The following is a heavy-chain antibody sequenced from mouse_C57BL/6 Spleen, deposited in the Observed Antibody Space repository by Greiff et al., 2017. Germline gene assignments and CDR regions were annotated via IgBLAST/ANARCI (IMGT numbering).Heavy chain of an antibody. Sequence: QVHVKQSGPELVKPGASVKISCKASGYAFSSSWMNWVKQRPGKGLELIGRIYPGDGDTNYNGKFKGKATLTAYKSSSTAYMQLSSLTSEDSAVYFCARDGYYVAYWGQGTLVTVSA. CDR1: GYAFSSSW. CDR3: ARDGYYVAY. J-gene: IGHJ3*01. V-gene: IGHV1-82*01. CDR2: IYPGDGDT. D-gene: IGHD2-3*01.